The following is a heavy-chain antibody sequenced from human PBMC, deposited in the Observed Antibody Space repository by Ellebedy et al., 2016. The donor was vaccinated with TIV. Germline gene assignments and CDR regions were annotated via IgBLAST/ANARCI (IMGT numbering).Heavy chain of an antibody. CDR2: IKQDGSEK. Sequence: GESLKISCAASGFTFSSYWMSWVRQAPGKGLEWVANIKQDGSEKYYVDPVKGRFTISRDNAKNSLYLQMNSLRAEDTAVYYCARDRSEYSSGAGRPVYYYYGMDVWGQGTTVTVSS. D-gene: IGHD6-19*01. CDR1: GFTFSSYW. J-gene: IGHJ6*02. V-gene: IGHV3-7*03. CDR3: ARDRSEYSSGAGRPVYYYYGMDV.